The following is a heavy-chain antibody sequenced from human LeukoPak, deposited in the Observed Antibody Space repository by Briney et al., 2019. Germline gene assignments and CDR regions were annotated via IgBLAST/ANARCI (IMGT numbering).Heavy chain of an antibody. J-gene: IGHJ4*02. Sequence: PGGSLRLSCAASGFTFSSYAMSWVRQAPGKGLEWVSSISSSSSYIYYADSVNGRFTISRDNAKNSLYLQMNSLRAEDTAVYYCASDPCSSTSCYEFDYWGQGTLVTVSS. V-gene: IGHV3-21*01. CDR2: ISSSSSYI. CDR3: ASDPCSSTSCYEFDY. CDR1: GFTFSSYA. D-gene: IGHD2-2*01.